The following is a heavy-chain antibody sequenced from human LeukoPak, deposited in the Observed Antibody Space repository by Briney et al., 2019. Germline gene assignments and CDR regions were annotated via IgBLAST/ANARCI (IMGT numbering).Heavy chain of an antibody. CDR3: ARATFGVTMDY. V-gene: IGHV3-33*01. D-gene: IGHD3-10*01. J-gene: IGHJ4*02. CDR1: GFTFSSHG. Sequence: GGSLRLSCAASGFTFSSHGMHWVRQAPGQGLEWVAVIWYDGSKKYYADSVKGRFTISRDDSKNTLYLQMNSLRAEDTAVYYCARATFGVTMDYWGRGTLVTVSS. CDR2: IWYDGSKK.